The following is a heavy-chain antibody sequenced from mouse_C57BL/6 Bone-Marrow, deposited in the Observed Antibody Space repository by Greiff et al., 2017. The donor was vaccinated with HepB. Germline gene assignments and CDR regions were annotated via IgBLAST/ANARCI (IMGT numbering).Heavy chain of an antibody. CDR1: GFSLTSYG. Sequence: VKLMESGPGLVAPSQRLYITCTVSGFSLTSYGVDWVRQSPGKGLEWLGVIWGVGSTNYNSALKYRLSISKDNSKSQVFLKMNSLQTDDTAMYYCASLGSWFAYWGQGTLVTVSA. CDR3: ASLGSWFAY. J-gene: IGHJ3*01. CDR2: IWGVGST. V-gene: IGHV2-6*01. D-gene: IGHD4-1*01.